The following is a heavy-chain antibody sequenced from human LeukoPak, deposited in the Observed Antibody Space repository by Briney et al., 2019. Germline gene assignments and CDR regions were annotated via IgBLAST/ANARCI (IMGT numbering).Heavy chain of an antibody. V-gene: IGHV4-4*02. CDR2: IYHSGST. CDR3: ARVPYYYDSSGYYFFDY. D-gene: IGHD3-22*01. CDR1: GGSISSSNW. Sequence: SETLSLTCAVSGGSISSSNWWSWVRQPPGKGLEWIGEIYHSGSTNYNPSLKSRVTISVDKSKNQFSLKLSSVTAADTAVYYCARVPYYYDSSGYYFFDYWGQGTLVTVSS. J-gene: IGHJ4*02.